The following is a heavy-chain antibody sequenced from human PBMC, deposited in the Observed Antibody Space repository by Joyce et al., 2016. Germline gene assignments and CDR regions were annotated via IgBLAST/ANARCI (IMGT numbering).Heavy chain of an antibody. CDR3: VRDFFGGGRALDLSLYSGMDV. V-gene: IGHV4-4*07. D-gene: IGHD3-16*01. CDR1: GVSISSHF. Sequence: QVQLQESGPGLVKPSETLSLTCTVSGVSISSHFWSWIRQPAGKGLQWIGRIYPSGSTYHNPSLKSRLTMSVDTPKNQFSLTLSSVTAADTAVHYCVRDFFGGGRALDLSLYSGMDVWGQGTTVIVSS. J-gene: IGHJ6*02. CDR2: IYPSGST.